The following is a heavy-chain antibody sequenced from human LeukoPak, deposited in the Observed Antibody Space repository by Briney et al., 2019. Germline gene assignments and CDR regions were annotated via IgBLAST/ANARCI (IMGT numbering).Heavy chain of an antibody. Sequence: ASVKVSCKASGGTFSSYTISWVRQAPGQGLEWMGRIIPILGIANYAQKFQGRVTITADKSTSTAYMELSSLRSEDTAVYYCARAKTYYDFWSGYYEPSYYYYYMDVWGKGTTVTVSS. J-gene: IGHJ6*03. CDR2: IIPILGIA. V-gene: IGHV1-69*02. D-gene: IGHD3-3*01. CDR3: ARAKTYYDFWSGYYEPSYYYYYMDV. CDR1: GGTFSSYT.